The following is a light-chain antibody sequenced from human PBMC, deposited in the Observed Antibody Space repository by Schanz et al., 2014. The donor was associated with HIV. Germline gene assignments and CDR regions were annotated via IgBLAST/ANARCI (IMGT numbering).Light chain of an antibody. CDR1: NNDLGSHTY. CDR3: SSLSTSGAPV. CDR2: GVF. V-gene: IGLV2-14*03. Sequence: QSVLTQPASVSGSPGQSITVSCTGTNNDLGSHTYAAWDQQNPGKAPKVVVYGVFDRPSGVSNRFSGSKSGNTASLTIFDLQPEDEADYYCSSLSTSGAPVFGTGTKVTVL. J-gene: IGLJ1*01.